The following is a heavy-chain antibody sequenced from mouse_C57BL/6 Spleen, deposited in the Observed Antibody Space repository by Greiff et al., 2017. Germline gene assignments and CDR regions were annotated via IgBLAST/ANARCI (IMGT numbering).Heavy chain of an antibody. J-gene: IGHJ3*01. CDR1: GYAFTNYL. V-gene: IGHV1-54*01. CDR3: ARGRDYDVFFAY. D-gene: IGHD2-4*01. Sequence: VQLQQSGAELVRPGTSVKVSCKASGYAFTNYLIEWVKQRPGQGLEWIGVINPGSGGTNYNEKFKGKATLTADKSSSTAYMQLSSLTSEDSAVYFCARGRDYDVFFAYWGQGTLVTVSA. CDR2: INPGSGGT.